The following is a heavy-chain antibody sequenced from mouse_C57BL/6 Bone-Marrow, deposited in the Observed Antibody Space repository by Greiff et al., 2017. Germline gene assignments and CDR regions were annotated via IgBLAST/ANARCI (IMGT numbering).Heavy chain of an antibody. D-gene: IGHD1-1*01. J-gene: IGHJ4*01. CDR3: ARALITTDAMDY. V-gene: IGHV5-12*01. Sequence: DVKLVESGGGLVQPGGSLKLSCAASGFTFSDYYMYWVRQTPEKRLEWVAYISNGGGSTYYPDTVKGRFTISRDNAKNTLYLQMSRLKSADTAMYYCARALITTDAMDYWGQGTSVTVSS. CDR2: ISNGGGST. CDR1: GFTFSDYY.